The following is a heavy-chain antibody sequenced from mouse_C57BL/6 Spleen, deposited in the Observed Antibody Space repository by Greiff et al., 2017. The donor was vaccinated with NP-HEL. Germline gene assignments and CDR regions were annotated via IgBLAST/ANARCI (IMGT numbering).Heavy chain of an antibody. CDR1: GFTFTDYY. CDR3: ARGIVYFDY. Sequence: EVQVVESGGGLVQPGGSLSLSCAASGFTFTDYYMSWVRQPPGKALEWLGFIRNKANGYTTEYSASVKGRFTISRDNSQSILYLQMNALRAEDSATYYCARGIVYFDYWGQGTTLTVSS. J-gene: IGHJ2*01. V-gene: IGHV7-3*01. CDR2: IRNKANGYTT.